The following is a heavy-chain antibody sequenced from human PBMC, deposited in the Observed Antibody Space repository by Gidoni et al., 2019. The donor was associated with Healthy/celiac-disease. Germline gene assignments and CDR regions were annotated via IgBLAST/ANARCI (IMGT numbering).Heavy chain of an antibody. D-gene: IGHD1-1*01. CDR1: GFSLSTSGMC. V-gene: IGHV2-70*01. CDR3: ARIQLGYYYYYGMDV. CDR2: IDWDDDK. Sequence: QVTLRESGPALVKPTQPLTLTCTFSGFSLSTSGMCVSWIRQPPGKALEWLALIDWDDDKYYSTSLKTRLTISKDTSKNQVVLTMTNMDPVDTATYYCARIQLGYYYYYGMDVWGQGTTVTVSS. J-gene: IGHJ6*02.